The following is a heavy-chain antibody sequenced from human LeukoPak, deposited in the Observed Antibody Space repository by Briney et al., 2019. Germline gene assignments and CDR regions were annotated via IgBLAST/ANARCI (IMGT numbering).Heavy chain of an antibody. D-gene: IGHD3-10*01. J-gene: IGHJ3*01. Sequence: ASVTVSCKASGYTFSTYGFSWVRQAPAQGLEGMGWSSAYKGNTYYAQKLQGRVTMTTDTSTSTAYMELRSLRSDDTAIYYCARYLYYYGSGSYYDVFDVWGQGTMVSVSS. V-gene: IGHV1-18*01. CDR3: ARYLYYYGSGSYYDVFDV. CDR2: SSAYKGNT. CDR1: GYTFSTYG.